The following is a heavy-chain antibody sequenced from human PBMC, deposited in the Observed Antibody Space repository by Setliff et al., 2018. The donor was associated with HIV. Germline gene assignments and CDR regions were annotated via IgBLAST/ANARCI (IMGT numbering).Heavy chain of an antibody. D-gene: IGHD6-13*01. J-gene: IGHJ4*02. CDR1: GVSISTYY. CDR3: ARDQFQGAAAGTVPPDY. CDR2: IFASGST. Sequence: SETLSLTCTVSGVSISTYYLTWIRQPAGKVLEWIGRIFASGSTNYNPSLKSRVTISIDTSKNQFSLRLTSVTAADTAVYYCARDQFQGAAAGTVPPDYWGQGTLVTVSS. V-gene: IGHV4-4*07.